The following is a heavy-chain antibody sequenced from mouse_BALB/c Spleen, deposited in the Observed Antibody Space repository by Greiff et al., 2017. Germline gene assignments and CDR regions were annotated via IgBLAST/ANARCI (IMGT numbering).Heavy chain of an antibody. CDR2: IDPENGNT. D-gene: IGHD3-2*01. CDR3: ARDSSGPYYAMDY. J-gene: IGHJ4*01. CDR1: GFNIKDYY. Sequence: EVQRVESGAELVRPGALVKLSCKASGFNIKDYYMHWVKQRPEQGLEWIGWIDPENGNTIYDPKFQGKASITADTSSNTAYLQLSSLTSEDTAVYYCARDSSGPYYAMDYWGQGTSVTVSS. V-gene: IGHV14-1*02.